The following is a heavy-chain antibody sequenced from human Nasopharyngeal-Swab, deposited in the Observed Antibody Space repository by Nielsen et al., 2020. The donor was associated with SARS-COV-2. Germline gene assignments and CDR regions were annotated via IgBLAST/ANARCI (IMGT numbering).Heavy chain of an antibody. J-gene: IGHJ4*02. CDR2: TVYEGSNR. CDR3: AKDYSGWYLDYFFDY. V-gene: IGHV3-30*18. CDR1: GFNFSNYG. Sequence: GGSLRPSCAASGFNFSNYGTHWVRQAPGKGLEWVSVTVYEGSNRYYADSVKGRFTISRDNSKNTVYLQMDSLRIEDTATYFCAKDYSGWYLDYFFDYWGQGTLVSVSS. D-gene: IGHD6-19*01.